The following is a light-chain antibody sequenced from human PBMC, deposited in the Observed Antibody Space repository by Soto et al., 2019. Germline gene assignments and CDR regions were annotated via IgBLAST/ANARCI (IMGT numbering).Light chain of an antibody. J-gene: IGKJ4*01. CDR2: GTS. CDR1: QSVSGNF. CDR3: QNYGSPPVT. V-gene: IGKV3-20*01. Sequence: DIVLTQSPGTLSLSPGERATLSCSASQSVSGNFLAWYQQKPGQAPRLLMYGTSLRATGIPDRFSGSGSGTDFTLTISRLEPDDFAQYFCQNYGSPPVTFGEGTKIEIK.